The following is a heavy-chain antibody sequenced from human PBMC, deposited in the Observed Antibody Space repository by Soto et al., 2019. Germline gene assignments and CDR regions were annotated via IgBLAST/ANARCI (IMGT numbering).Heavy chain of an antibody. CDR2: IYYSGST. V-gene: IGHV4-31*03. CDR1: GGSISSGGYY. CDR3: ARGVTMVRGVIHTPYFDY. J-gene: IGHJ4*02. D-gene: IGHD3-10*01. Sequence: QVQLQESGPGLVKPSQTLSLTCTVSGGSISSGGYYWSWIRQHPGKGLEWIGYIYYSGSTYYNPSLKSRFTISVATSKNQFSLKLSSVTAAETAVYYCARGVTMVRGVIHTPYFDYWGQGTLVTVSS.